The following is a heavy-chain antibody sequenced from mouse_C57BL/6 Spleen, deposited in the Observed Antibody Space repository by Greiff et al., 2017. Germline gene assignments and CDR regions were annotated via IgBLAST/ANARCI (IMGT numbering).Heavy chain of an antibody. D-gene: IGHD2-3*01. J-gene: IGHJ3*01. CDR3: AREGIYDGYYWFAY. CDR2: IHPTSGST. CDR1: GYTFTSYW. Sequence: QVQLQQPGAELVKPGASVKLSCKASGYTFTSYWMHWVKQRPGQGLEWIGMIHPTSGSTNYNEKFKSKATLTVDKSSSTAYMQLSSLTSEDSAVYYCAREGIYDGYYWFAYWGQGTLVTVSA. V-gene: IGHV1-64*01.